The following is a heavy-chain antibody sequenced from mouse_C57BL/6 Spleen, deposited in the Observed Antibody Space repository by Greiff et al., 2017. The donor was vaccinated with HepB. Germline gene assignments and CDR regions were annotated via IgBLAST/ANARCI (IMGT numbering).Heavy chain of an antibody. V-gene: IGHV5-9-1*02. D-gene: IGHD2-2*01. CDR2: ISSGGDYI. CDR3: TRDDGYDTWFAY. J-gene: IGHJ3*01. CDR1: GFTFSSYA. Sequence: EVKLMESGEGLVKPGGSLKLSCAASGFTFSSYAMSWVRQTPEKRLEWVAYISSGGDYIYYADTVKGRFTISRDNARNTLYLQMSSLKSEDTAMYYCTRDDGYDTWFAYWGQGTLVTVSA.